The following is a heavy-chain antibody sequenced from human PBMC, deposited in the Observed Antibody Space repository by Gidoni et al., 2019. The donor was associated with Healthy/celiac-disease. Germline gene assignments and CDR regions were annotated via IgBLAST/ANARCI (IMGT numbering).Heavy chain of an antibody. CDR2: IWYDGSNK. CDR1: GFTFSSYG. J-gene: IGHJ6*02. CDR3: ARSRYDSSGYYYYYYGMDV. D-gene: IGHD3-22*01. V-gene: IGHV3-33*01. Sequence: QVQLVESGGGVVQPGRSLRLSCAASGFTFSSYGTHWVRQAPGKGLEGVAVIWYDGSNKYYADSVKGRFTISRDNSKNTLYLQMNSLRAEDTAVYYCARSRYDSSGYYYYYYGMDVWGQGTTVTVSS.